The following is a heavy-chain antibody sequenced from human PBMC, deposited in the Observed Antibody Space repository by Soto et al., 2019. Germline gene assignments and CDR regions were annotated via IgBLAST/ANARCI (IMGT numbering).Heavy chain of an antibody. CDR1: GGAFSDYA. J-gene: IGHJ6*02. Sequence: QVQLVQSGAEVKKPGSSVKVSCKASGGAFSDYAFSWVRQAPGQGLEWLGGIMPIFRAPDYAQKFQVRVTITADEFTRTAYMEINSLRSEDTAVYYCASWLKGPDIGNYYYGMDVWGQGTTVTVS. CDR2: IMPIFRAP. D-gene: IGHD2-15*01. CDR3: ASWLKGPDIGNYYYGMDV. V-gene: IGHV1-69*12.